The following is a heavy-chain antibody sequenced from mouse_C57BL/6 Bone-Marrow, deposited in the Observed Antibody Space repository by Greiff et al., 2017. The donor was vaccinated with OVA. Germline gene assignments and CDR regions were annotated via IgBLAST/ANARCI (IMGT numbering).Heavy chain of an antibody. CDR2: ISYDGSN. CDR1: GYSITSGYY. V-gene: IGHV3-6*01. D-gene: IGHD1-1*01. J-gene: IGHJ2*01. CDR3: ARADDGSSDY. Sequence: EVQVVESGPGLVKPSQSLSLTCSVTGYSITSGYYWNWIRQFPGNKLEWMGYISYDGSNNYNPSLKNRISITRDTSKNQFFLKLKSLTTEDTATYHCARADDGSSDYWGQGTTLTVSS.